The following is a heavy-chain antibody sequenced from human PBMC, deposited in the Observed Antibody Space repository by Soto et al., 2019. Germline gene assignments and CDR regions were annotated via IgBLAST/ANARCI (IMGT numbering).Heavy chain of an antibody. Sequence: ASVKVSCKASGYTFTSYGISWVRQAPGQGLEWMGWISAYNGNTNYAQKLKGRVTMTTDTSTSTAYMELRSLRSDDTAVYYCARGVWFGELISAFDSWGQGTMVTVSS. CDR1: GYTFTSYG. D-gene: IGHD3-10*01. CDR3: ARGVWFGELISAFDS. J-gene: IGHJ3*02. CDR2: ISAYNGNT. V-gene: IGHV1-18*01.